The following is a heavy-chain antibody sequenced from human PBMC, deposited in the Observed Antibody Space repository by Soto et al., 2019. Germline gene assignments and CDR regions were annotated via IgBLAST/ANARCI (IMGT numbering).Heavy chain of an antibody. CDR3: ARDYSSSWYASPYYYYGMDV. CDR1: GFTFSSYA. Sequence: QVQLVESGGGVVQPGRSLRLSCAASGFTFSSYAMHWVRQAPGKGLEWVAVISYDGSNKYYADSVKGRFTISRDNSKNTLYLQMNSLRAEDTAVCYCARDYSSSWYASPYYYYGMDVWGQGTTVTVSS. CDR2: ISYDGSNK. D-gene: IGHD6-13*01. V-gene: IGHV3-30-3*01. J-gene: IGHJ6*02.